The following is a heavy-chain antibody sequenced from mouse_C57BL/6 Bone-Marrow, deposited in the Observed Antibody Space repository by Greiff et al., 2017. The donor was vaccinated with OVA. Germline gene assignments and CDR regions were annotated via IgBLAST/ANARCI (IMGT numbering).Heavy chain of an antibody. V-gene: IGHV5-4*01. Sequence: EVMLVASGGGLVKPGGSLKLSCAASGFTFSSYAMSWVRQTPEKRLEWVATISDGGSYTYYPDNVKGRFTISRDNAKNNLYLQMSHLKSEDTAMYYCAREGLGQGMDYWGQGTSVTVSS. J-gene: IGHJ4*01. D-gene: IGHD3-3*01. CDR3: AREGLGQGMDY. CDR1: GFTFSSYA. CDR2: ISDGGSYT.